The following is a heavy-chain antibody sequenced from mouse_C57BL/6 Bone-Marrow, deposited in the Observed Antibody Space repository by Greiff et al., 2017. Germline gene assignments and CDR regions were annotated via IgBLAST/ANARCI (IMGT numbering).Heavy chain of an antibody. CDR3: ARDAESSGPFAY. J-gene: IGHJ3*01. Sequence: EVQLVESGGGLVQSGRSLRLSCATSGFTFSDFYMEWVRQAPGKGLEWIAASRNKANDYTTEYSASVKGRFIVSRDTSQSILYLQMNALRAEDTAIYYCARDAESSGPFAYWGQGTLVTVSA. V-gene: IGHV7-1*01. CDR1: GFTFSDFY. D-gene: IGHD3-2*02. CDR2: SRNKANDYTT.